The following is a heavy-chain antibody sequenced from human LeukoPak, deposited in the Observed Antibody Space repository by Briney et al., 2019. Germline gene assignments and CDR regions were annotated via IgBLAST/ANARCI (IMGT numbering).Heavy chain of an antibody. V-gene: IGHV6-1*01. D-gene: IGHD1-26*01. CDR1: GDSVSSNSAA. Sequence: SQTLSLTCAISGDSVSSNSAAWNWIRQSPSRGLEWLGRTCYRSKWYNEYALFMQGRITINPDTSKNQFSLQLNSVTPEDTAVYYCARAETYSGRIFDFWGQGALVTVSS. CDR3: ARAETYSGRIFDF. CDR2: TCYRSKWYN. J-gene: IGHJ4*02.